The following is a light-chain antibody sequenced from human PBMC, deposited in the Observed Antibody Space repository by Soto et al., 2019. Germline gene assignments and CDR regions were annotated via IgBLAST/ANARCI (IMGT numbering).Light chain of an antibody. CDR1: QSVSSSF. V-gene: IGKV3-20*01. J-gene: IGKJ1*01. Sequence: EIVLTQSPGTLSLSPGERATLSCRASQSVSSSFLAWYQQKPGQAPRLLIYGASNRATGIPDRFSGSGSGTDFTLTISRMATADFAVYYCQQYVTSPWAFGQGTKVDIK. CDR3: QQYVTSPWA. CDR2: GAS.